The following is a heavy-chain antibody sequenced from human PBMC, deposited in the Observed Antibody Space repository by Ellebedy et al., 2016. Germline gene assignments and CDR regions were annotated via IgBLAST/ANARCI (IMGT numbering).Heavy chain of an antibody. CDR1: GFTFSSYA. D-gene: IGHD2/OR15-2a*01. Sequence: GESLKISXAASGFTFSSYAMHWVRQAPGKGLEWVAVISYDGSNKYYADSVKGRFTISRDNSKNTLYLQMNSLRAEDTAVYYCAKDATLFLDYYFYYMDVWGKGATVTVSS. J-gene: IGHJ6*03. V-gene: IGHV3-30-3*01. CDR2: ISYDGSNK. CDR3: AKDATLFLDYYFYYMDV.